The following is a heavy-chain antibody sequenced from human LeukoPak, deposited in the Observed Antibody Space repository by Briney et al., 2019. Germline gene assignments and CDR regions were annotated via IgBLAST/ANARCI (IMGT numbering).Heavy chain of an antibody. J-gene: IGHJ3*02. CDR3: ARGDYEDAFDI. CDR2: IYYSGST. V-gene: IGHV4-59*01. D-gene: IGHD3-22*01. Sequence: SETLSLTCTVSGGSISSNYWSWIRQPPGKGLEWIGYIYYSGSTNYNPSLKSRVTISVDTSKNQFSLKLSSVTAADTAVYYCARGDYEDAFDIWGQGTMVTVSS. CDR1: GGSISSNY.